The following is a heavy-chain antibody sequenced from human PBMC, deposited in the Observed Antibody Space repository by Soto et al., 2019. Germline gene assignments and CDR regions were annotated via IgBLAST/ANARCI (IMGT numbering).Heavy chain of an antibody. D-gene: IGHD3-10*01. J-gene: IGHJ6*02. CDR3: AMGYGSGSYYKGPYYYYVMDV. CDR2: TYYRSKWYN. CDR1: GDSVSSNSAA. Sequence: SQSLSLTCAISGDSVSSNSAAWNWIRQSPSRGLEWLGRTYYRSKWYNDYAVSVKSRITINPNTSKDQFSLQLKAGTPEDTAVYYCAMGYGSGSYYKGPYYYYVMDVWGQGTTVTVSS. V-gene: IGHV6-1*01.